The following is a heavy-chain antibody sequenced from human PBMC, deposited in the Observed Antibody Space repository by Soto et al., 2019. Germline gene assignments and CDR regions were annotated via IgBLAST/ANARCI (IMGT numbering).Heavy chain of an antibody. Sequence: GGSLRLSCAASGFTFSGFAMTWVRQAPGRGLEWVSCISGSGGSTSYADSVKGRFTISRDTSKNTLYLQMNSLRAEDTAVYYWAKTRYFXPPGTVDYWGQGTQVTVSS. V-gene: IGHV3-23*01. CDR1: GFTFSGFA. CDR3: AKTRYFXPPGTVDY. CDR2: ISGSGGST. D-gene: IGHD3-9*01. J-gene: IGHJ4*02.